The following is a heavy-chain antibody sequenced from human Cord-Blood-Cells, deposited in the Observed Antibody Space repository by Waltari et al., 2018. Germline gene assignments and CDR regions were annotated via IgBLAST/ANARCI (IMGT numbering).Heavy chain of an antibody. J-gene: IGHJ6*02. V-gene: IGHV3-30*02. Sequence: QVQLVESGGGVVQPGGSLRLSCAASGFTFSSYGMHWVRQAPGKGREWVAFIRYGGSNKYYADSVKGRFTISRDNSKNTLYLQMNSLRAEDTAVYYCAKGLQYYYGMDVWGQGTTVTVSS. CDR1: GFTFSSYG. CDR2: IRYGGSNK. CDR3: AKGLQYYYGMDV.